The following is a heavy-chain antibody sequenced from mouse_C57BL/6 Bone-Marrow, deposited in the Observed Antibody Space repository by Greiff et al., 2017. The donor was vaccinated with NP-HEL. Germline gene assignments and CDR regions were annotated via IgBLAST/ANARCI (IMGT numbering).Heavy chain of an antibody. CDR3: ARWGFAY. V-gene: IGHV1-52*01. Sequence: VQLQESGAELVRPGSSVKLSCKASGYTFTSYWMHWVKQRPIQGLEWIGNIDPSDSYTNYNQKFKDKATLTVDKSSSTAYMQLSSLTSEDSAVYYCARWGFAYWGQGTLVTVSA. CDR1: GYTFTSYW. J-gene: IGHJ3*01. CDR2: IDPSDSYT.